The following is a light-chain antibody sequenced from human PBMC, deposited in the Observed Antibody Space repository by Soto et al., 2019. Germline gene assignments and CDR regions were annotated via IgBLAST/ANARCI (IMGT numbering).Light chain of an antibody. CDR3: QTWGRGIVV. J-gene: IGLJ2*01. Sequence: QPVLTQSLSASASLGASVNLTCTLTGGHSTYSIGWHQQQPQRGPRFLMRLNSDGSHSKGDGIPDRFSGSSSGAERFLTISSLQSEDEADYYCQTWGRGIVVFGGGTKVTVL. V-gene: IGLV4-69*02. CDR1: GGHSTYS. CDR2: LNSDGSH.